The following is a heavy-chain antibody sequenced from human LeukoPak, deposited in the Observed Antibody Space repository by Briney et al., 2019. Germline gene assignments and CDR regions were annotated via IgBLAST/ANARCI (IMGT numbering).Heavy chain of an antibody. D-gene: IGHD6-13*01. CDR1: GFTFSTYA. V-gene: IGHV3-23*01. Sequence: PGGSLRLSCAASGFTFSTYAMGWVRQAPGKGLEWVSSISGRGNNTYYADSVKGRFTISRDNSKNTLHLQMNSLRVEDTAIYYCARAYSSSWYDYWGQGTLVIVSS. CDR2: ISGRGNNT. J-gene: IGHJ4*02. CDR3: ARAYSSSWYDY.